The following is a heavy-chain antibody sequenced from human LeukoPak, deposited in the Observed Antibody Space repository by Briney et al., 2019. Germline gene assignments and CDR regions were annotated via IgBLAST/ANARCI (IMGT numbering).Heavy chain of an antibody. CDR1: GGSFSGYY. D-gene: IGHD6-6*01. CDR3: ARRIAARPGDPFDY. Sequence: SETLSLTCAVYGGSFSGYYWSWIRQPPGKGLEWIGEINHSGSTNYNPSLKSRVTISVDTSKNQFSLKLSSVTAADTAVYYCARRIAARPGDPFDYWGQGTLVTVSS. J-gene: IGHJ4*02. V-gene: IGHV4-34*01. CDR2: INHSGST.